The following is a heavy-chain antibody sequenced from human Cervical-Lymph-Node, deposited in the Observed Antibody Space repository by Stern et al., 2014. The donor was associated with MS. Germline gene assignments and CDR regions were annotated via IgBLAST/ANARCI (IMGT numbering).Heavy chain of an antibody. V-gene: IGHV3-74*02. J-gene: IGHJ4*02. Sequence: EVQLVQSGGGLVQPGGSLRLSCVASGFTFRNYWMHRVRQGPGSGLVWVARINRDGTTITHADSVKGRFTISRDNAKNTLYLQMNSLRVEDTAVYYCTKDTYGPEDYWGQGTSVTVSS. CDR3: TKDTYGPEDY. CDR1: GFTFRNYW. D-gene: IGHD3-10*01. CDR2: INRDGTTI.